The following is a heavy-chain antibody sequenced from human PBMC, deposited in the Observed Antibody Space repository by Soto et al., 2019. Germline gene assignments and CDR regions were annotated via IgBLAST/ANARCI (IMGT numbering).Heavy chain of an antibody. V-gene: IGHV1-46*01. J-gene: IGHJ4*02. D-gene: IGHD2-15*01. CDR2: INPSADST. Sequence: ASVKVSCKASGYTFTSYYMHWVRQAPGQGLEWMGIINPSADSTNYAQKFQGRVSITADKSTSTVFLDLTNLRSEDTAIYYCATPAPGPCSGGGCYLLHNWGQGTQVTVS. CDR3: ATPAPGPCSGGGCYLLHN. CDR1: GYTFTSYY.